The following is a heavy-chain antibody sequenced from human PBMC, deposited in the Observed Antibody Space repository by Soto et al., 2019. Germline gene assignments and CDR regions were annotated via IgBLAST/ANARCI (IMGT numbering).Heavy chain of an antibody. V-gene: IGHV3-33*01. Sequence: GGSLRLSCAASGFTFSSYVMHWVRQAPGKRLEWVAVIWYDGSNKYYADSVKGRFTISRDNSKNTLYLQMNSLRAEDTAVYYCARDSLQYSSSSYYGMDVWGQGTTVTV. CDR3: ARDSLQYSSSSYYGMDV. CDR1: GFTFSSYV. D-gene: IGHD6-13*01. CDR2: IWYDGSNK. J-gene: IGHJ6*02.